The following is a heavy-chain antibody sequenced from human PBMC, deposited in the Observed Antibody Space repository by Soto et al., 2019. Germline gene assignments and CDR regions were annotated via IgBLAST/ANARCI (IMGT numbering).Heavy chain of an antibody. D-gene: IGHD2-2*01. J-gene: IGHJ6*02. Sequence: LSLTCAVYGGSFSGYYWSWIRRPPGKGLEWIGEINHSGSTNYNPSLKSRVTISVDTSKNQFSLKLSSVTAADTAVYYCARGGVVIVPAALFQNYYYYGMDVWGQGTTVTVSS. V-gene: IGHV4-34*01. CDR1: GGSFSGYY. CDR3: ARGGVVIVPAALFQNYYYYGMDV. CDR2: INHSGST.